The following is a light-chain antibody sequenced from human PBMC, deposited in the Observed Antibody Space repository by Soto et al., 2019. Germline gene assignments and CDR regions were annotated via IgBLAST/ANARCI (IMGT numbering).Light chain of an antibody. CDR3: SSYTITSTYV. CDR1: SSDVGGYNS. Sequence: QSVLTQPASVSGSPGQSITISCTGTSSDVGGYNSVSWYRQDPGKAPKLMIHDVTNRPSGVSNRFSGSKSGNTASLTISGLQAEDEADYYCSSYTITSTYVFGTGTKVTVL. CDR2: DVT. J-gene: IGLJ1*01. V-gene: IGLV2-14*01.